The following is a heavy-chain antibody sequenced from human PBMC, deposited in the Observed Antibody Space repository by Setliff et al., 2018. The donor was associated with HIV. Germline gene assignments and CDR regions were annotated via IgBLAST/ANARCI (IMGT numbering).Heavy chain of an antibody. Sequence: TLSLTCTVSGGSINSYYWSWIRQPAGKGLEWIGRIYSSGSTNYNPSLKSRITMSVDMSKNQISLKLRSVTAADTAVYYCARGKTPPYGIVVEDDAFDIWGQGTMVTVSS. CDR1: GGSINSYY. J-gene: IGHJ3*02. V-gene: IGHV4-4*07. D-gene: IGHD3-22*01. CDR3: ARGKTPPYGIVVEDDAFDI. CDR2: IYSSGST.